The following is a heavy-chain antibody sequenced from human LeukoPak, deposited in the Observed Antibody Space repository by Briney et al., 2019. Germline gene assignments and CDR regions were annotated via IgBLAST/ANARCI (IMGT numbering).Heavy chain of an antibody. CDR3: ARDRLVDNYYHYGMDV. CDR1: GGSISSYY. V-gene: IGHV4-59*01. CDR2: IYYSGST. D-gene: IGHD5-12*01. J-gene: IGHJ6*02. Sequence: KPSETLSLTCTVSGGSISSYYWSWIRQPPGKGLEWIGYIYYSGSTNYNPSLKSRVTISVDTSKNQFSLKLSSVTAADTAVYYCARDRLVDNYYHYGMDVWGQGTTVTVSS.